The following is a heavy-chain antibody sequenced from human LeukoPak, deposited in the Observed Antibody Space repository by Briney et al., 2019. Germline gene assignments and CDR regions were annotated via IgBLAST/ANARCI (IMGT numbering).Heavy chain of an antibody. V-gene: IGHV4-59*01. CDR2: IYYTGST. J-gene: IGHJ4*02. Sequence: PSETLSLTCTVSGGSMSTYYWTWIRQPPGKGLEWIGFIYYTGSTNYNPSLKSRVTISVDTSKNQFSLKLSSVTAADTAVYYCAGMRITTPTVRTLDYWGQGALFTVSS. CDR3: AGMRITTPTVRTLDY. CDR1: GGSMSTYY. D-gene: IGHD1-14*01.